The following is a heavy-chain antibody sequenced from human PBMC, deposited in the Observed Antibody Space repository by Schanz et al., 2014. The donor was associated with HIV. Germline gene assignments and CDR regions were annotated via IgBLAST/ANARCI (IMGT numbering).Heavy chain of an antibody. CDR3: ARETSGFSTSWPPRYHYYGMDV. V-gene: IGHV3-30*03. Sequence: VQLVESGGGVVQPGRSLRLSCAASRFTFSSYGMHWVRQAPGKGLEWVAVISYDGSNKYYAVSVKGRFTISRDNSKNTLYLEMNSLRPEDTAVYYCARETSGFSTSWPPRYHYYGMDVWGQGTTVTVSS. J-gene: IGHJ6*02. D-gene: IGHD6-13*01. CDR2: ISYDGSNK. CDR1: RFTFSSYG.